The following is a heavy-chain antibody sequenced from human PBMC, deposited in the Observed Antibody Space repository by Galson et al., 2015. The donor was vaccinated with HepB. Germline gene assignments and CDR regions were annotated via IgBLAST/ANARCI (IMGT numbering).Heavy chain of an antibody. D-gene: IGHD2-8*02. CDR2: IIPIFGTA. CDR3: ARRNGGGNWFDP. CDR1: GGTFSSYA. Sequence: SVKVSCKASGGTFSSYAISWVRQAPGQGLEWMGGIIPIFGTANYAQKFQGRVTITADESTSTAYMELSSLRSEDTAVYYCARRNGGGNWFDPWGQGTLVTVSS. V-gene: IGHV1-69*13. J-gene: IGHJ5*02.